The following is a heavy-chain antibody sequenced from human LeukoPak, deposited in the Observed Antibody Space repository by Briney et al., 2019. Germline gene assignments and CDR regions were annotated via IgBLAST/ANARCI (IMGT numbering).Heavy chain of an antibody. V-gene: IGHV3-23*01. J-gene: IGHJ5*01. CDR1: GFTFSSYA. D-gene: IGHD6-13*01. CDR2: LSISGGRA. CDR3: AKILTAAGTDS. Sequence: GGSLRLSCAASGFTFSSYAMTWVRQAPGKGLEWVSSLSISGGRAYYADSVRGRFTIPRDNSKNTVYLQMNSLRGEDTAVYYCAKILTAAGTDSWGQGTLVTVSS.